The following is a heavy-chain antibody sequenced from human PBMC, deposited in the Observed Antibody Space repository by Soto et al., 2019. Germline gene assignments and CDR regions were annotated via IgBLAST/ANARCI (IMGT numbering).Heavy chain of an antibody. CDR3: AKRDLVVVVAATGPPGMDV. J-gene: IGHJ6*02. CDR2: ISGSGGST. D-gene: IGHD2-15*01. Sequence: PGGSLRLSCGASGFTFSSYAMSWVRQAPGKGLEWVSAISGSGGSTYYADSVKGRFTISRDNSKNTLYLQMNSLRAEDTAVYYCAKRDLVVVVAATGPPGMDVWGQGTTVTVSS. V-gene: IGHV3-23*01. CDR1: GFTFSSYA.